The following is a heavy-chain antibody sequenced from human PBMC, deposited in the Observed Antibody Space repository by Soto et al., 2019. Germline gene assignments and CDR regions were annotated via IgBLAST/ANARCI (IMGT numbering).Heavy chain of an antibody. Sequence: QVQLQESGPGLVKPSETLSLTCTVSGGSISSSGYYWSWIRQNPGKGLEWIGYIHYSGNTYYNPSLKSRVTISVDTSKNQFSLRLRSVTAADTAVYYCAKSLTINADFDCWGQGTLVTVSS. CDR2: IHYSGNT. V-gene: IGHV4-31*03. CDR1: GGSISSSGYY. D-gene: IGHD3-9*01. CDR3: AKSLTINADFDC. J-gene: IGHJ4*02.